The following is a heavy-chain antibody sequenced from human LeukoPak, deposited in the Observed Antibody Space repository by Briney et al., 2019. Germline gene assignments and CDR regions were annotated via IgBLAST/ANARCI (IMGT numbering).Heavy chain of an antibody. D-gene: IGHD7-27*01. CDR2: ISAYNGNT. J-gene: IGHJ6*02. V-gene: IGHV1-18*01. CDR3: ARGLPWGQNSLYGMDV. CDR1: GYAFTSYG. Sequence: ASVKVSCKASGYAFTSYGVSWVRQAPGQGLEWMGWISAYNGNTNYAQKVQARVTMTRDTSTSTAYMELRSLRSDDTAVYYCARGLPWGQNSLYGMDVWGQGTTVTVSS.